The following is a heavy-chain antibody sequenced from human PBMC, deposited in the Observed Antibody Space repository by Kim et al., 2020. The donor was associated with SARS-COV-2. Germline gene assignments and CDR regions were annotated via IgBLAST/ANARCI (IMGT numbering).Heavy chain of an antibody. Sequence: GGSLRLSCAASGFTFSSYGMHWVRQAPGKGLEWVAVISYDGSNKYYADSVKGRFTISRDNSKNTLYLQMNSLRAEDTAVYYCAKDQGGCSSTSCQPDYWGQGTLVTVSS. V-gene: IGHV3-30*18. J-gene: IGHJ4*02. CDR3: AKDQGGCSSTSCQPDY. CDR1: GFTFSSYG. D-gene: IGHD2-2*01. CDR2: ISYDGSNK.